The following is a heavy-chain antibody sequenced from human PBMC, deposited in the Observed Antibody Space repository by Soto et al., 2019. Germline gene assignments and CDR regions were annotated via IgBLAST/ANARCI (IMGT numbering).Heavy chain of an antibody. CDR2: IYPGDSDT. CDR3: ARHGGYDGSGYYSRY. D-gene: IGHD3-22*01. Sequence: GESLKISCKGFGYSFTNYWIGWVRQMPGKGLEWMGIIYPGDSDTRYSPSFQGQVTISVDKSISTAYLQWSSLKASDTAMYYCARHGGYDGSGYYSRYWGQGTLVTVSS. J-gene: IGHJ4*02. CDR1: GYSFTNYW. V-gene: IGHV5-51*01.